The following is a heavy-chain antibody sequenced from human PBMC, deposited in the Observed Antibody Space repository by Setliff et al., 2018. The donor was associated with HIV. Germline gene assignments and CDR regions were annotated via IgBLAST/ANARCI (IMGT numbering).Heavy chain of an antibody. D-gene: IGHD1-7*01. J-gene: IGHJ4*02. CDR2: IYFSGSV. Sequence: SETLSLTCTVSGDSISSSRSFWGWIRQSPGKGLEWIGSIYFSGSVFYNPSLNSRVIISIDTSRNQFSLKLSSVTGADTAVYYCARVSSVIELQGGDYFDSWGQGLLVTGLL. CDR3: ARVSSVIELQGGDYFDS. CDR1: GDSISSSRSF. V-gene: IGHV4-39*07.